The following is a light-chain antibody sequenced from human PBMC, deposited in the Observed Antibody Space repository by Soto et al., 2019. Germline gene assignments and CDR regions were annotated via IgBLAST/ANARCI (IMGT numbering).Light chain of an antibody. Sequence: EIVLTKSPGTLSLSPGERATLSCTASQSVASSCLAWYQRKPGQAPKTLIHTTSIRATDIPDRFSGSGSGTDFTLTISRLEPEDSAVYYCQQCGGSPLFSFGPGSRVDI. CDR1: QSVASSC. J-gene: IGKJ3*01. CDR2: TTS. CDR3: QQCGGSPLFS. V-gene: IGKV3-20*01.